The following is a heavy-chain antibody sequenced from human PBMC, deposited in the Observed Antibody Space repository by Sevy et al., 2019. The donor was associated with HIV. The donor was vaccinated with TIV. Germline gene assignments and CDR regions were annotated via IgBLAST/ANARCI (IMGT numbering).Heavy chain of an antibody. Sequence: ASVKVSCKSSGGTFSTYSINWVRQAPGQGLEWMGMIIPIFGKANYAQRFQGRVTITADESTSTAYMELTSLRSEDTAVYYCAREQGVRGVIQANYFDPWGQGTLVTVSS. CDR1: GGTFSTYS. V-gene: IGHV1-69*13. CDR2: IIPIFGKA. D-gene: IGHD3-10*01. CDR3: AREQGVRGVIQANYFDP. J-gene: IGHJ5*02.